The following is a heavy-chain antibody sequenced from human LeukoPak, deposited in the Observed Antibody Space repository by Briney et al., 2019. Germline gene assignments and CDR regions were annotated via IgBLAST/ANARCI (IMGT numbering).Heavy chain of an antibody. CDR2: IIPSFGTA. Sequence: SVKVSCKASGGTLSRFSISWVRQAPGRGLEYMGGIIPSFGTANYAQKFQGRVTITADESTGTAYMELSSLRSEDTAVYYCARVVTPRYCTSTSCYWKGWFDPWGQGTLVTVSS. CDR1: GGTLSRFS. V-gene: IGHV1-69*13. D-gene: IGHD2-2*01. CDR3: ARVVTPRYCTSTSCYWKGWFDP. J-gene: IGHJ5*02.